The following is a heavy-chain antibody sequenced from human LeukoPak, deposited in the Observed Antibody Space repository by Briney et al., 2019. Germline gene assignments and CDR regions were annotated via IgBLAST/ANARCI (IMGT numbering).Heavy chain of an antibody. V-gene: IGHV3-23*01. J-gene: IGHJ3*01. CDR2: IGASGEST. Sequence: GRSLRLSCAASGFTFSVAAMTWVRQAPGKGLEWVSLIGASGESTYYADSVKGRFTISRDDSKNTLSLQMNSLRVEDTAMYFCAKDIQLSTWGLGTMVTVSS. CDR3: AKDIQLST. CDR1: GFTFSVAA. D-gene: IGHD5-24*01.